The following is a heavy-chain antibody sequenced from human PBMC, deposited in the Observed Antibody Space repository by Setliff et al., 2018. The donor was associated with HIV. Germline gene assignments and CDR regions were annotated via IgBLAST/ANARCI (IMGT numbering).Heavy chain of an antibody. J-gene: IGHJ4*02. CDR1: GYSFSNYW. Sequence: PGESLKISCKGSGYSFSNYWIGWVRQMPGKGLEWMGIVYPGDSDTRYSPSFEGQVTISADKSISTAYLQWSSLKASDSAIYFCATADSEFDHWGQGALVTVSS. CDR2: VYPGDSDT. CDR3: ATADSEFDH. V-gene: IGHV5-51*01.